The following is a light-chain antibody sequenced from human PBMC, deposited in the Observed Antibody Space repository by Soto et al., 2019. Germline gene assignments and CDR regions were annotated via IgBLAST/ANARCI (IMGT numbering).Light chain of an antibody. J-gene: IGKJ5*01. CDR1: QSVSSSY. V-gene: IGKV3-20*01. CDR2: GAS. Sequence: VLRKSAVTGSFAAVGRGTISCKASQSVSSSYLAWYQQKPGQPPRLLIYGASSRATGIPDRFSGSGSGTDFTLTISRLEPEEFAVFYCLHYDSLPITSAQGTRLEIK. CDR3: LHYDSLPIT.